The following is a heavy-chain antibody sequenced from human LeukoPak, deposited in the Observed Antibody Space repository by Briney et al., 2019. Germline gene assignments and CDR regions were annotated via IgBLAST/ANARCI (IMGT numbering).Heavy chain of an antibody. D-gene: IGHD4-17*01. J-gene: IGHJ4*02. CDR3: ARRRDYGYFDY. Sequence: GGSLRLSCAASGFTFSSYWMIWVRQAPGKGPEWVANIKQDGSDKYYVDSVKGRFTISRDNAKNSLYLQMNSLRAEDTAVYYCARRRDYGYFDYWGQGTLVTVSS. V-gene: IGHV3-7*01. CDR1: GFTFSSYW. CDR2: IKQDGSDK.